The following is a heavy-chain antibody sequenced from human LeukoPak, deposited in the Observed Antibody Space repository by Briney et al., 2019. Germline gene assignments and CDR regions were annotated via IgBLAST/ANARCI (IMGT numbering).Heavy chain of an antibody. V-gene: IGHV1-24*01. J-gene: IGHJ5*02. CDR3: ATGDSSSWPSPNWFDP. CDR2: FDPEDGET. CDR1: GYTLTELS. D-gene: IGHD6-13*01. Sequence: ASVKVSCKVSGYTLTELSMHWVRQAPGKGLEWMGGFDPEDGETIYAQKFQGRVTMTEDTSTDTAYMELSSLRSEDTAVYYCATGDSSSWPSPNWFDPWGQGTLVTVSS.